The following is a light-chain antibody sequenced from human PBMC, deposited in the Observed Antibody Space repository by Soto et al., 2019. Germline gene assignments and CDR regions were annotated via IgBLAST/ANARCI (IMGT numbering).Light chain of an antibody. CDR3: CSYTSSTTLL. J-gene: IGLJ2*01. V-gene: IGLV2-14*03. Sequence: QSALTQPASVSGSPGQSITISCTGTSSDVGGYRYVSWYKQHPGKAPKLIIYDVIKRPSGVSNRFSGSKSGNTASLTISGLQADDEGDYYCCSYTSSTTLLFGGGTKLTVL. CDR1: SSDVGGYRY. CDR2: DVI.